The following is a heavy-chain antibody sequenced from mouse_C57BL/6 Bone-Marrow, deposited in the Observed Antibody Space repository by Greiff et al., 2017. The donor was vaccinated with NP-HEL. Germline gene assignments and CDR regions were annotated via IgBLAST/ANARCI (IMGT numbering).Heavy chain of an antibody. CDR1: GFTFSDYY. Sequence: EVQLQESGGGLVQPGGSLKLSCAASGFTFSDYYMYWVRQTPEKRLEWVAYISNGGGSTYYPDTVKGRFTISRDNAKNTLYLQMSRLKSEDTAMYYCARRGYYSNYVAMDYWGQGTSVTVSS. CDR3: ARRGYYSNYVAMDY. CDR2: ISNGGGST. D-gene: IGHD2-5*01. J-gene: IGHJ4*01. V-gene: IGHV5-12*01.